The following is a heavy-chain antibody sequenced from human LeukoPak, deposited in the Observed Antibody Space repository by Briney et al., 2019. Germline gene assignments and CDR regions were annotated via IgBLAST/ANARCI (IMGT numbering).Heavy chain of an antibody. D-gene: IGHD3-10*01. J-gene: IGHJ4*02. CDR2: IKQDGSEK. Sequence: GGSLRLACAASGFTFSSYWMSWVRQAPGKGLEWVANIKQDGSEKYYVDSVKGRFTISRDNAKNSLYLQMNSLRAEDTAVYYCARTRITMVRGFDYWGQGTLVTVSS. V-gene: IGHV3-7*01. CDR3: ARTRITMVRGFDY. CDR1: GFTFSSYW.